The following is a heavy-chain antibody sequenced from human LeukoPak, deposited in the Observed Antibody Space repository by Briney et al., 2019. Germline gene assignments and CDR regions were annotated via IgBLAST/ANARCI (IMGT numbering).Heavy chain of an antibody. V-gene: IGHV3-66*01. J-gene: IGHJ4*02. Sequence: GGSLRLSCAASGFIVSSKYMSWVRQAPGKGLEWVSVIYSGGTTLYADSVKGRFSISRDFSQNTLDLQMHGLRAEDTAVYYCARGGEMATIGFDYWGQGTLVTVSS. D-gene: IGHD5-24*01. CDR1: GFIVSSKY. CDR2: IYSGGTT. CDR3: ARGGEMATIGFDY.